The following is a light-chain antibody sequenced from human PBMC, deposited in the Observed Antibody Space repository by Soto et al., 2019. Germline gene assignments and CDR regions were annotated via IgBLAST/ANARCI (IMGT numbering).Light chain of an antibody. J-gene: IGKJ1*01. Sequence: ETVLTQSPATLSVSPGERVTLSCRASQSVRSNLAWYQQRPGQAPRLLISGASTRATGIPARFSGGGSGTEFTLTISSLQSEDFAIYYCQQYNAWPPWTFGQGTKVEIK. CDR3: QQYNAWPPWT. V-gene: IGKV3-15*01. CDR1: QSVRSN. CDR2: GAS.